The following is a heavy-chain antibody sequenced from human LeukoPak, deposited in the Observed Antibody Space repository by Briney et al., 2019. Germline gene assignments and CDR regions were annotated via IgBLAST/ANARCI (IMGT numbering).Heavy chain of an antibody. Sequence: PGGSLRLSCAASGFTFSSYAMSWVRQAPGKGLEWVPAISGSGGSTYYADSVKGRFTISRDNSKNTLYLQMNSLRAEDTAVYYCAKDSRYCSHGSCSSTLYYYYGMDVWGQGTTVTVSS. CDR1: GFTFSSYA. CDR2: ISGSGGST. V-gene: IGHV3-23*01. J-gene: IGHJ6*02. CDR3: AKDSRYCSHGSCSSTLYYYYGMDV. D-gene: IGHD2-15*01.